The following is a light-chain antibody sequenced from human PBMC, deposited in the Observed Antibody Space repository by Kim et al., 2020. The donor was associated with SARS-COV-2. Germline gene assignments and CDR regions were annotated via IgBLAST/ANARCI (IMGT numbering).Light chain of an antibody. Sequence: GQSVTISCTGTSSDVGIYDYVSWYQQHPGKAPKLMIYEVCKRPSGVPDRFSGSKSDNTASLTVSGLQAEDEADYYCSSYAGSNNLLFGGGTKVTVL. V-gene: IGLV2-8*01. CDR1: SSDVGIYDY. CDR2: EVC. J-gene: IGLJ2*01. CDR3: SSYAGSNNLL.